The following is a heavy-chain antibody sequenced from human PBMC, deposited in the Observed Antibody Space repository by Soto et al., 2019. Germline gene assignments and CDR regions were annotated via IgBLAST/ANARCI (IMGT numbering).Heavy chain of an antibody. J-gene: IGHJ4*02. D-gene: IGHD3-3*02. CDR2: IYHSGNT. V-gene: IGHV4-38-2*01. CDR3: ARVKLAGRGSFHD. CDR1: CYSISNGYY. Sequence: SETLSLTGAVSCYSISNGYYLGWIRQPPGKVLEWIGSIYHSGNTYYNPSRKSRVTLSIDTSKNQFSLKLRSVTAADTAMYYCARVKLAGRGSFHDWGQGTLVTVSS.